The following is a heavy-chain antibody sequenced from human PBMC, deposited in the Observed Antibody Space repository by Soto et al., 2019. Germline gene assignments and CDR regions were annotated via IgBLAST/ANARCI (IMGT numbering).Heavy chain of an antibody. CDR3: TTLGSHYYYHNFDV. V-gene: IGHV3-15*07. J-gene: IGHJ6*02. CDR1: GFTFSNAW. Sequence: EVQLVESGGGLVTPGGSLRLSCAASGFTFSNAWMNWVRQAQGKGLEWVGLVKMKSEGATTHYAAPVNGRFTISRDDSEQTLYLQMSSLKTEDTAVYYCTTLGSHYYYHNFDVWGQGTTVTVSS. CDR2: VKMKSEGATT.